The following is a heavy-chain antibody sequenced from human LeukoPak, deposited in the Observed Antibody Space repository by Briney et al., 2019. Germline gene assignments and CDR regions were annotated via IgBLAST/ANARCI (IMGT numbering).Heavy chain of an antibody. J-gene: IGHJ4*02. CDR3: ARVIGYCSSTSCFGYFDY. CDR2: IYYSGST. D-gene: IGHD2-2*01. Sequence: SETLSLTCTVSGGSISSYYWSWIRQPPGKGLEWVRYIYYSGSTNYNPSLKSRVTTSVDTSKNQLSLKLSSVTAADTAVYYCARVIGYCSSTSCFGYFDYWGQGTLVTVSS. CDR1: GGSISSYY. V-gene: IGHV4-59*08.